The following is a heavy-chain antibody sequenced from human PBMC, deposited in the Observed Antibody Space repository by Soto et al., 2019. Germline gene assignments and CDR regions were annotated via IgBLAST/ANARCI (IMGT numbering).Heavy chain of an antibody. V-gene: IGHV2-5*02. D-gene: IGHD4-17*01. CDR1: ESSLSTRGVG. J-gene: IGHJ3*02. CDR3: AHSREEVYGYPDAFDI. Sequence: PALANHTQTLTLTCPFCESSLSTRGVGVGWIRQPPGKALEWLALIYWDDDKRYSPSLKSRLTITKDTSKNQVVLTMTNMDPVDTATYYCAHSREEVYGYPDAFDIWGQGTMVTVSS. CDR2: IYWDDDK.